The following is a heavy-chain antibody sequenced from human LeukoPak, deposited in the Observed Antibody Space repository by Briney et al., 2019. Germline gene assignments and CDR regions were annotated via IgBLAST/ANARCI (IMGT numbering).Heavy chain of an antibody. J-gene: IGHJ6*02. Sequence: SETLSLTCTVSGHSISSSRHYWGWIRQPPGKGLEWIGYIYYSGSTYYNPSLKSRVTISVDTSKNQFSLKLSSVTAAGTAVYYCARDYVGYGMDVWGQGTTVTVSS. CDR1: GHSISSSRHY. D-gene: IGHD4-23*01. CDR2: IYYSGST. V-gene: IGHV4-31*03. CDR3: ARDYVGYGMDV.